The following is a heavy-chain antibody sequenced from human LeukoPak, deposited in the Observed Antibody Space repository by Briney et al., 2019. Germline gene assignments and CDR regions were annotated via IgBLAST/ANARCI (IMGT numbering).Heavy chain of an antibody. CDR1: GFTFSSYG. J-gene: IGHJ4*02. Sequence: GGSLRLSCAASGFTFSSYGMTWVRQAPGKGLEWVSYTSSSSSTIYYADSVKGRFTISRDNAKNSLYLQLNSLRAEDTAVYYCARRGSGYDSSGYQDYWGQGTLVTVSS. D-gene: IGHD3-22*01. CDR3: ARRGSGYDSSGYQDY. CDR2: TSSSSSTI. V-gene: IGHV3-48*01.